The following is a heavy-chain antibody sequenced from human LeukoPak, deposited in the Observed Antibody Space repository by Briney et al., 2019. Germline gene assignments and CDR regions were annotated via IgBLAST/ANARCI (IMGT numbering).Heavy chain of an antibody. CDR2: MNPNSGNT. V-gene: IGHV1-8*01. CDR3: ARDRPTHPTHYYDSSGPPRLDH. J-gene: IGHJ4*02. D-gene: IGHD3-22*01. CDR1: GYTFTSYD. Sequence: GASVKVSCKASGYTFTSYDINWVRQATGQGLEWMGWMNPNSGNTGYAQTFQGRVTMTRNTSISTAYMELRSLRSDDTAVYYCARDRPTHPTHYYDSSGPPRLDHWGQGTLVTVSS.